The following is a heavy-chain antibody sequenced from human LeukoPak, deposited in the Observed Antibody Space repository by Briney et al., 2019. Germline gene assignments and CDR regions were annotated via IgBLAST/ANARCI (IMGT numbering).Heavy chain of an antibody. V-gene: IGHV1-18*01. Sequence: ASVKVSCKASGGTFSSYAISWVRQAPGQGLEWMGWISAYNGNTNYAQKLQGRVTMTTDTSTSTAYMELRSLRSDDTAVYYCARVGCSSTSCYPNYYYYYMDVWGKGTTVTVSS. CDR3: ARVGCSSTSCYPNYYYYYMDV. CDR1: GGTFSSYA. D-gene: IGHD2-2*01. CDR2: ISAYNGNT. J-gene: IGHJ6*03.